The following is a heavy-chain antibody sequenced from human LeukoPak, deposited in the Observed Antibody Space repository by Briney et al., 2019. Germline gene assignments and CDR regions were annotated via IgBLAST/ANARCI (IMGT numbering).Heavy chain of an antibody. CDR3: ASGGEVAPDY. Sequence: SETLSLTCTVSGGSISSGSYYWSWIRQPAGKGLEWIGRIYTSGSTNYNPSLKSRVTISVDTSKNQFSLKLSSVTAADTAVYYCASGGEVAPDYWGQGTLVTVST. V-gene: IGHV4-61*02. J-gene: IGHJ4*02. D-gene: IGHD3-16*01. CDR2: IYTSGST. CDR1: GGSISSGSYY.